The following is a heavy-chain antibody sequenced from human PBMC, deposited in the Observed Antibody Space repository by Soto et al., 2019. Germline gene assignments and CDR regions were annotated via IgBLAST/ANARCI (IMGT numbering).Heavy chain of an antibody. J-gene: IGHJ4*02. CDR3: AKDMNLGGNWNDVGREGAFGY. CDR2: IRWNSGSI. D-gene: IGHD1-1*01. CDR1: GFTFDDYA. Sequence: EVQLVESGGGLVQPGRSLRLSCAASGFTFDDYAMHWVRQAPGKGLEWVSGIRWNSGSIGYADSVKGRFTISRDNAKNSLYLQMTSLRAEDTALYYCAKDMNLGGNWNDVGREGAFGYWGQGTLVTVSS. V-gene: IGHV3-9*01.